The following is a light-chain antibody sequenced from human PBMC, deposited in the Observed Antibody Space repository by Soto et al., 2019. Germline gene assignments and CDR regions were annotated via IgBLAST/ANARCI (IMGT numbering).Light chain of an antibody. Sequence: QAVVTQSSSASASLGSSVKLTCTLSSGHSSNIIAWHQQQPGKAPRYLMKLERSGNYIKGSGVPDRFSGSSSGADRYLTISNPQSEDEADYYCETWDSNTRVFGGGTKLTVL. CDR3: ETWDSNTRV. J-gene: IGLJ2*01. CDR1: SGHSSNI. V-gene: IGLV4-60*03. CDR2: LERSGNY.